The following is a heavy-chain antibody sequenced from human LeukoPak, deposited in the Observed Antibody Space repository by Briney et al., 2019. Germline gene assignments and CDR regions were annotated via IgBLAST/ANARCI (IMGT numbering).Heavy chain of an antibody. V-gene: IGHV3-30*04. J-gene: IGHJ4*02. Sequence: GGSLRLSCAASGFTFSSYAMHWVRQAPGKGLEWVAVVSYDGSNKYYADSVTGRFTISRDNSKNTLFLQMNSLRAEGAAVYYCATIGDRRTGELYRIDYWGQGTLVTVSS. CDR1: GFTFSSYA. D-gene: IGHD7-27*01. CDR2: VSYDGSNK. CDR3: ATIGDRRTGELYRIDY.